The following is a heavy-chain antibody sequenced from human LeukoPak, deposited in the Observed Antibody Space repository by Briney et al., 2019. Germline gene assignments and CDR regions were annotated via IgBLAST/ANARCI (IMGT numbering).Heavy chain of an antibody. CDR2: IYNSGST. CDR3: ARKGYCSGGSCYDLDY. D-gene: IGHD2-15*01. CDR1: GGSISSSSYY. J-gene: IGHJ4*02. V-gene: IGHV4-39*02. Sequence: SETLSLSCTVSGGSISSSSYYWGWIRQPPGKGLEWIRRIYNSGSTYYNPSLKSRVTISVDTSNNHFSLKLSSVTAADTAVYYCARKGYCSGGSCYDLDYWGQGTLVTVSS.